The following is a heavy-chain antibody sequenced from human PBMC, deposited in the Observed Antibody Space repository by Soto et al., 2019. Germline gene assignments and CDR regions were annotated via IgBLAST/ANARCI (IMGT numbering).Heavy chain of an antibody. Sequence: SETLSLTCTVSGGSISSYYWSWIRQPPGKGLEWIGYIYYSGSTNYNPSLKSRVTISVDTSKNQFSLKLSSVTAADTAVYYCARSYCSGGSCYLLGYYGMDVWGQGATVTVSS. V-gene: IGHV4-59*01. D-gene: IGHD2-15*01. CDR2: IYYSGST. J-gene: IGHJ6*02. CDR1: GGSISSYY. CDR3: ARSYCSGGSCYLLGYYGMDV.